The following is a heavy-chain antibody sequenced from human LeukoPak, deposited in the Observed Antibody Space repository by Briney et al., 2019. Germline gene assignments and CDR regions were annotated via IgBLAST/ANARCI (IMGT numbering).Heavy chain of an antibody. Sequence: ASVKVSCKASGYTFTSYYMHWVRQAPGQGLEWMGLINPTGGSTGYAQKFQGRVTMTRDMPTSTDYMELSSLRSEDTAVYYCAREAVTIFGLVRTQTPKGPHRFDPWGQGTLVTVSS. CDR3: AREAVTIFGLVRTQTPKGPHRFDP. J-gene: IGHJ5*02. D-gene: IGHD3-3*01. CDR1: GYTFTSYY. V-gene: IGHV1-46*01. CDR2: INPTGGST.